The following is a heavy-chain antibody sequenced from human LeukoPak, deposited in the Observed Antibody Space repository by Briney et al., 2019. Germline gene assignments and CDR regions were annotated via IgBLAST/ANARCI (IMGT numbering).Heavy chain of an antibody. CDR2: INHSGST. Sequence: SETLSLTCAVYGGSFSDYYWTWVRQPPGKGLEWIGEINHSGSTNYNPSLKSRGTISVDTSKNQFSLKLSSVTAADTAVYYCARVGGYGADYWGQGTLVTVSS. J-gene: IGHJ4*02. D-gene: IGHD4-17*01. CDR3: ARVGGYGADY. V-gene: IGHV4-34*01. CDR1: GGSFSDYY.